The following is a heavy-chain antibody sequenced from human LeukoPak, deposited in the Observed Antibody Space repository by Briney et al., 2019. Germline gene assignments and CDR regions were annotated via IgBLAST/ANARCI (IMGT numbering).Heavy chain of an antibody. CDR1: GFTSSNYW. CDR3: ARVRGGSGRSYAADAFDI. V-gene: IGHV3-74*01. D-gene: IGHD1-26*01. Sequence: GGSLRLSCAASGFTSSNYWMHWVRQAPGKGLVWVSRIYNDGSSTSYADSVKGRFTISRDNAKSTLYLQMNSLRAEDTAVYYCARVRGGSGRSYAADAFDIWGQGTMVTVSS. J-gene: IGHJ3*02. CDR2: IYNDGSST.